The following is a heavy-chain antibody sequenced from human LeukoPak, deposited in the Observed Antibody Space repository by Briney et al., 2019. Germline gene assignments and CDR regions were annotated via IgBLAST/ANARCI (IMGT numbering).Heavy chain of an antibody. CDR3: ARETPGAGHFDY. J-gene: IGHJ4*02. CDR2: IYYSGST. Sequence: SETLSLTCTVSGGSVSSGRYHWSWIRQPPGKGLEWIGYIYYSGSTNYNPSLKSRVTISVDTSKNQFSLKLSSVTAADTAVYYCARETPGAGHFDYWGQGSLVTVSS. CDR1: GGSVSSGRYH. D-gene: IGHD7-27*01. V-gene: IGHV4-61*01.